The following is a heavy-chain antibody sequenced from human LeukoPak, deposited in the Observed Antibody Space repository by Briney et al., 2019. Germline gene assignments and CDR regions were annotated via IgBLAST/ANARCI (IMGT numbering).Heavy chain of an antibody. D-gene: IGHD3-22*01. J-gene: IGHJ4*02. CDR1: GGSMTGNY. Sequence: SDTLSLTCNVSGGSMTGNYWTWIRQSPEKGLEWIGYIYYNGNSNSNPALKSRLTMSLDASKNQFSLKLSSVTAADTAVYYCARDYYDSSGYYYGLDYWGQGTLVTVSS. CDR3: ARDYYDSSGYYYGLDY. V-gene: IGHV4-59*01. CDR2: IYYNGNS.